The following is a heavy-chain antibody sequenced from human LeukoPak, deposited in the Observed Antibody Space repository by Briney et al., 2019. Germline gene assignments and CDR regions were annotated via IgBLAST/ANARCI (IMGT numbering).Heavy chain of an antibody. CDR2: IKQDGSEK. Sequence: GGSLRLSCAAYGFTFSSYGMHWVRQAPGKGLEWVANIKQDGSEKYYVDSVKGRFTISRDIAKNSLYLQMNSLRVEDTAVYFCARDPRTVRIWGQGTLVTVSS. CDR3: ARDPRTVRI. D-gene: IGHD1-1*01. J-gene: IGHJ4*02. V-gene: IGHV3-7*01. CDR1: GFTFSSYG.